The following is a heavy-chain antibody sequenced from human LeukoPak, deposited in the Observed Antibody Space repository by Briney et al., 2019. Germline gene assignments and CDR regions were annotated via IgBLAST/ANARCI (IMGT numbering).Heavy chain of an antibody. CDR3: ARGLVVTALDY. CDR2: IYYRGST. D-gene: IGHD2-21*02. Sequence: SETLSLTCTLSDLSISIGRYYWPWIRQPPGKGLEWIGSIYYRGSTYYNPSLKSRVSTSVDTSKNQFSLKLTSMTAADTAVYFCARGLVVTALDYWGQGTLVTVSS. V-gene: IGHV4-31*03. CDR1: DLSISIGRYY. J-gene: IGHJ4*02.